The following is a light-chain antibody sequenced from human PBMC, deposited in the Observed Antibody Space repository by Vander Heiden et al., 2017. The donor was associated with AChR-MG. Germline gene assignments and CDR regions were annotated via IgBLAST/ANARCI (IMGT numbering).Light chain of an antibody. CDR3: QVWDSRTNHWV. CDR1: NISMKS. J-gene: IGLJ3*02. CDR2: YDR. V-gene: IGLV3-21*04. Sequence: SSVLTQPPSLSVAPGKTAGLACAGDNISMKSVYWFQQRPGQAPILVISYDRDRPSRIPERFSGSNSGNRAILTISRVEAGDEADYYCQVWDSRTNHWVFGGGTKLTVL.